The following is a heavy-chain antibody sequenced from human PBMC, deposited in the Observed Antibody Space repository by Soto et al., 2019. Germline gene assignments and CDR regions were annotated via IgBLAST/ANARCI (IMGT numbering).Heavy chain of an antibody. CDR2: IYYSGST. CDR1: GASISSSSSY. Sequence: SESMSLASTLSGASISSSSSYWDRLRQPPGKGLEWIGRIYYSGSTYYNPSIKSRVTISVDTSKNQFSLKVSSVSAADTAVYYCARKMHGDYDDWGQGTLVTVSS. D-gene: IGHD4-17*01. CDR3: ARKMHGDYDD. J-gene: IGHJ4*02. V-gene: IGHV4-39*01.